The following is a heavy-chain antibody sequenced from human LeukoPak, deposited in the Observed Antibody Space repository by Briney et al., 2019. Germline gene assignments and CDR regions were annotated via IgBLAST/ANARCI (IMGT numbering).Heavy chain of an antibody. V-gene: IGHV4-38-2*02. J-gene: IGHJ4*02. CDR1: GYSISSGYY. D-gene: IGHD3-22*01. CDR2: IYHSGST. CDR3: ARIMIVVVNAYDYFDY. Sequence: PSETLSLTCTVSGYSISSGYYWGWIRQPPGKGLEWIGSIYHSGSTYYNPSLKSRVTISVDTSKNQFSLKLSSVTAADTAVYYCARIMIVVVNAYDYFDYWGQGTLVTVSS.